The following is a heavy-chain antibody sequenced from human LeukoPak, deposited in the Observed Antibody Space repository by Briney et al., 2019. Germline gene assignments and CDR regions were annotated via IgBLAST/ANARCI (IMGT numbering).Heavy chain of an antibody. V-gene: IGHV3-23*01. J-gene: IGHJ4*02. CDR3: ANHASDFWSGYDY. CDR1: GFTFSSYA. CDR2: ISGSGGST. D-gene: IGHD3-3*01. Sequence: GGSLRISCAASGFTFSSYAMSWVRQAPGKGLEWVSAISGSGGSTYYADSVKGRFTISRDNSKNTLYLQMNSLRAEDTAVYYCANHASDFWSGYDYWGQGTLVTVSS.